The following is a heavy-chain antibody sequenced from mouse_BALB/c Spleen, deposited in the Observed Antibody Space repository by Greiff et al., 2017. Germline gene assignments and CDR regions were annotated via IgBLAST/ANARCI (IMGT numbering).Heavy chain of an antibody. D-gene: IGHD2-3*01. J-gene: IGHJ1*01. CDR2: INPSTGYT. Sequence: VQLKESGAELAKPGASVKMSCKASGYTFTSYWMHWVKQRPGQGLEWIGYINPSTGYTEYNQKFKDKATLTADKSSSTAYMQLSSLTSEDSAVYYCARWLLGWYFDVWGAGTTVTVSS. V-gene: IGHV1-7*01. CDR1: GYTFTSYW. CDR3: ARWLLGWYFDV.